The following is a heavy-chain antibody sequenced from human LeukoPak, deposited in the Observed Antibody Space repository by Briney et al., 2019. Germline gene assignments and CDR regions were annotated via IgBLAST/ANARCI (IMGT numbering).Heavy chain of an antibody. V-gene: IGHV4-38-2*02. CDR1: GYSISSGYY. CDR2: IYHSGST. CDR3: ASGGMARGY. J-gene: IGHJ4*02. Sequence: PSETLSLTCTVSGYSISSGYYWGWIRQPPGKGLEWIGSIYHSGSTYYNPSLKSRVTISVDTSKNQFSLKLSSVTAADTAVYYCASGGMARGYWGQGTLVTVSS. D-gene: IGHD5-24*01.